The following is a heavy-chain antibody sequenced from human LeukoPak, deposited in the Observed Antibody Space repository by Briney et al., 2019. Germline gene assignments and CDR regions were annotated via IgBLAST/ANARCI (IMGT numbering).Heavy chain of an antibody. J-gene: IGHJ5*02. D-gene: IGHD6-13*01. V-gene: IGHV1-2*02. Sequence: ASVKVSCKASGYTFTGYYMHWVRQAPGQVLEWMGWINPNSGGTNYAQKFQGRVTMTRDTSISTAYMELSRLRSDDTAVYYCARDAHSSSWNRYNWFDPWGQGTLVTVSS. CDR2: INPNSGGT. CDR1: GYTFTGYY. CDR3: ARDAHSSSWNRYNWFDP.